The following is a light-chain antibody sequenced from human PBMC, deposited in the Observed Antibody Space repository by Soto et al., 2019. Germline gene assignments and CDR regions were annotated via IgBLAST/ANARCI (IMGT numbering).Light chain of an antibody. CDR2: GAS. Sequence: EIVLTQSPGTLSLSPGDRATLSCSASQSVSNNYLAWYQQKPGQAPRLLIYGASNRATGIPDRFSGSGSGTDFTLTISRLEPEDFAVYYCQQYGSSSWTFGQGTKVDIK. CDR1: QSVSNNY. CDR3: QQYGSSSWT. V-gene: IGKV3-20*01. J-gene: IGKJ1*01.